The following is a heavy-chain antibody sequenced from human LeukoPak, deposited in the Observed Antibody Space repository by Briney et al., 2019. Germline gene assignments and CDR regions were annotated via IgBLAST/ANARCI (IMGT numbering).Heavy chain of an antibody. V-gene: IGHV3-7*01. J-gene: IGHJ6*03. D-gene: IGHD5/OR15-5a*01. Sequence: GGSLRLSCAASGFTFSSYWMSWIRQAPGKGLEWVSTIRQDGSGKYYADSVKGRFTISRDNAKNSLYLQMNSLRAEDTAVYYCARDDHRVFAIYYYYYMDVWGNGTTVTVSS. CDR3: ARDDHRVFAIYYYYYMDV. CDR1: GFTFSSYW. CDR2: IRQDGSGK.